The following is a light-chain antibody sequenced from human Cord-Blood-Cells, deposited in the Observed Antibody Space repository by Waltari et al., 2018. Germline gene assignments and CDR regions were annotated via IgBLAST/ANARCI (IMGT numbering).Light chain of an antibody. CDR1: QSISSW. CDR2: DAS. CDR3: QQYNSYSPT. Sequence: DIQMTQSPSTLSASVGDRVTITCRASQSISSWLAWYQQKPGKAPKLLIYDASSVESGVPSRFSGSGSGTEFTLTINSLQPDDFATYYCQQYNSYSPTFGGGTKVEIK. J-gene: IGKJ4*01. V-gene: IGKV1-5*01.